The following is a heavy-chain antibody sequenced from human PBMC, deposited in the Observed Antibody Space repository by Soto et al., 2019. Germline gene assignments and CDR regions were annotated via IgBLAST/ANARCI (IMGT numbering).Heavy chain of an antibody. V-gene: IGHV3-21*01. Sequence: EVQLVESGGGLVKPGGSLRLSSAASGFTFSSYSMNWVRQAPGKGLEWVSSISSSSSYIYYADSVKGRFTISRDNAKNSLYLQMNSLRAEDTAVYYCARGVGGSDSWYFDYWGQGTLVTVSS. CDR2: ISSSSSYI. CDR3: ARGVGGSDSWYFDY. D-gene: IGHD2-15*01. J-gene: IGHJ4*02. CDR1: GFTFSSYS.